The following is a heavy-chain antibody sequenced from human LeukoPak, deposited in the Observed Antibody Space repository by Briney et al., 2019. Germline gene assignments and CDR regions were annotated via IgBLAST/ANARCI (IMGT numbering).Heavy chain of an antibody. J-gene: IGHJ6*03. CDR1: VFTFSSYW. CDR3: ARGAGYCSSTSCYDYYYMDV. V-gene: IGHV3-7*01. D-gene: IGHD2-2*01. CDR2: IQEDGREK. Sequence: GGSLSLSCVVSVFTFSSYWMTWVRQPPGRGLEWVGKIQEDGREKFYMDSVKDRFTSSRDNAKNTLYLQMNSLRAEDTAVYYCARGAGYCSSTSCYDYYYMDVWGIGTTVTVSS.